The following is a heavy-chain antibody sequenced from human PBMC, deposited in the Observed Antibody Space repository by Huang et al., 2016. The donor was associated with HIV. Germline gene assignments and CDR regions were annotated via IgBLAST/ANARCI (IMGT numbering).Heavy chain of an antibody. CDR2: FDPESGET. CDR1: EYTLTTLS. Sequence: QVQLVQSRAEVKKPGASVKVSCKVSEYTLTTLSIHWVRQPPGKGLEGMGGFDPESGETIYAQKVQGRVPMTEDTSTETAFMELSGLRPEDTAVYYCATGVDVFFDFWGQGTLVTVSS. CDR3: ATGVDVFFDF. J-gene: IGHJ4*02. V-gene: IGHV1-24*01. D-gene: IGHD3-9*01.